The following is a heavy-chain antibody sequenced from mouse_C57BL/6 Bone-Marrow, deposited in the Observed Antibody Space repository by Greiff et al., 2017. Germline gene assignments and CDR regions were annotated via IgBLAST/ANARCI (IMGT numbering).Heavy chain of an antibody. Sequence: EVMLVESGGGLVKPGGSLKLSCAASGFTFSSYAMSWVRQTPEKRLEWVATISDGGSYTYYPDNVKGRFTISRDNAKNNLYLQMSHLKSEDTAMYYCARDTYYYGSPYYYAMDYWGQGTSVTVSS. V-gene: IGHV5-4*01. CDR2: ISDGGSYT. J-gene: IGHJ4*01. CDR1: GFTFSSYA. D-gene: IGHD1-1*01. CDR3: ARDTYYYGSPYYYAMDY.